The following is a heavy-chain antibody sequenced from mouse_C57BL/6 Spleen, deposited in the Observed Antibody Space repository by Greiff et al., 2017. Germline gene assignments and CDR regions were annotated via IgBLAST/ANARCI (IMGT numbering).Heavy chain of an antibody. CDR1: GFSFTSYA. Sequence: VKLMESGPGLVAPSQSLSITCTVSGFSFTSYAISWVRQPPGKGLEWLGVIWTGGGTNYNSALKSRLSISKDNSKSQVFLKMNSLQTDDTARYYSAPLTGDGFAYWGQGTLVTVSA. CDR2: IWTGGGT. J-gene: IGHJ3*01. D-gene: IGHD4-1*01. CDR3: APLTGDGFAY. V-gene: IGHV2-9-1*01.